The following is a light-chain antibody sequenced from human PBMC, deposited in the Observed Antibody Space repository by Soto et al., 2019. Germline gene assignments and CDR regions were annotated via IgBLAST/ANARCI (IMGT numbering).Light chain of an antibody. CDR3: QSYDSSPSGYV. CDR1: SSNIGAGYD. V-gene: IGLV1-40*01. J-gene: IGLJ1*01. Sequence: QSVLTQPPSVSGAPGQRVTISCTGSSSNIGAGYDVHWYQQLPGTAPKLLIYGDTNRPSGVPDRFSGSKSATSASLAITGLQAEDEADYYCQSYDSSPSGYVFGTGTKGTVL. CDR2: GDT.